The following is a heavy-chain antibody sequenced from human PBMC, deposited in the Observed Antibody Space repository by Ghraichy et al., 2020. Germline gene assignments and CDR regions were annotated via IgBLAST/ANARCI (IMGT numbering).Heavy chain of an antibody. Sequence: LNISCAASGFTFSRYGMHWVRQAPGKGLESVAVIWNDGSKAYYGDSVKGRFTISRDNSKNTLYLQLNSLRAEDTAVYYCARDDDDYDFFDYWGQGTLVTVSS. CDR3: ARDDDDYDFFDY. V-gene: IGHV3-33*01. D-gene: IGHD3-3*01. CDR2: IWNDGSKA. CDR1: GFTFSRYG. J-gene: IGHJ4*02.